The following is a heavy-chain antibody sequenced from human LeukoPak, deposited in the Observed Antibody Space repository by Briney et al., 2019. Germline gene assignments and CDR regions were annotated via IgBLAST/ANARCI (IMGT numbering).Heavy chain of an antibody. CDR1: GFTFSSYW. J-gene: IGHJ4*02. Sequence: GGSLRLSCAASGFTFSSYWMSWVRQAPGKGLEWVANIKRDGSDKYYVGSVEGRFTISRDDAKSSLYLQMSSLSAEDTAVYYCVRIYCTGISCHYDYWGQGTLVTVSS. CDR2: IKRDGSDK. CDR3: VRIYCTGISCHYDY. D-gene: IGHD2-8*02. V-gene: IGHV3-7*01.